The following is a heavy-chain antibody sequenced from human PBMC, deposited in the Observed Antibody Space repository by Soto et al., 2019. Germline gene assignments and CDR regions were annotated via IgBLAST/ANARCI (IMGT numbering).Heavy chain of an antibody. J-gene: IGHJ4*02. Sequence: SETLSLTCTVSGGSIGSSTYYWAWIRQPPGKGLEWIGNIYYSGTTYYNPSLKSRVTISVDTSKNQFSLKLTSVTAADTALYHCGRSGWYGSVDYWGQGTLVTVSS. D-gene: IGHD6-19*01. V-gene: IGHV4-39*01. CDR3: GRSGWYGSVDY. CDR2: IYYSGTT. CDR1: GGSIGSSTYY.